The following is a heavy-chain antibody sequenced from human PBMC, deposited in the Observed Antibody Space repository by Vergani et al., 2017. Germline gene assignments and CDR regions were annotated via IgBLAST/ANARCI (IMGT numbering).Heavy chain of an antibody. D-gene: IGHD3-10*01. J-gene: IGHJ5*01. Sequence: QVHLVESGGGVVQPGRSLILSCVASGFSFRGHGMHWVRQAPGQGLQWMGWISPKTGDTDYLQRFQDRVTMTRDASTKTVYLKMTRLTSDDTAIYYCAQSWNFGRRDWFDSWGPGTLVTVSS. CDR2: ISPKTGDT. V-gene: IGHV1-2*02. CDR1: GFSFRGHG. CDR3: AQSWNFGRRDWFDS.